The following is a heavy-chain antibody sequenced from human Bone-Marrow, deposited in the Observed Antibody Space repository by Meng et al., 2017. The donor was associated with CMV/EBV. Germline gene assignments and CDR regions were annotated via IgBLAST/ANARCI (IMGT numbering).Heavy chain of an antibody. CDR3: TRDPQRGKKWFDP. D-gene: IGHD3-16*01. J-gene: IGHJ5*02. CDR1: GGSVS. CDR2: IYYSGST. Sequence: SETLSLTCTVSGGSVSWSWIRQPPGKGLEWIGYIYYSGSTKYNPSLKSRVTISVDRSKNRFSLKLSTVTAADTGVYYCTRDPQRGKKWFDPWGQGTLVTFSS. V-gene: IGHV4-59*02.